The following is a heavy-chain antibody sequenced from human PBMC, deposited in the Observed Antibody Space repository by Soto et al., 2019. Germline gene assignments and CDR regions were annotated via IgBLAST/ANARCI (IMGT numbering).Heavy chain of an antibody. CDR2: INPNTGNS. V-gene: IGHV1-8*01. CDR1: GYTFTSSD. J-gene: IGHJ6*02. D-gene: IGHD5-12*01. Sequence: ASVKVSCKASGYTFTSSDINWVRQAPGQGLEWMGWINPNTGNSGFAQKFQGRVTMTSDTSISTAYMELSSLRSEDSAVYYRAREGDFTGDDSDSYYFYGMDVWGQGTTVTVSS. CDR3: AREGDFTGDDSDSYYFYGMDV.